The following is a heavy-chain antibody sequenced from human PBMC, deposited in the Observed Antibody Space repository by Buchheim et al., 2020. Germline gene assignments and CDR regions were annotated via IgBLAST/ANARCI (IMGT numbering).Heavy chain of an antibody. V-gene: IGHV3-74*01. D-gene: IGHD3-10*01. Sequence: EVQLVESGGGLVQPGGSLRLSSAASGFSFSTSWMHWVRQAPGKGLVWVSRINSDGSGTIYADSVKGRFTISRDNAKNTLFLQMNSLRAEDTAIYYCTRDSTSGSYDYWGQGTL. CDR3: TRDSTSGSYDY. CDR2: INSDGSGT. CDR1: GFSFSTSW. J-gene: IGHJ4*02.